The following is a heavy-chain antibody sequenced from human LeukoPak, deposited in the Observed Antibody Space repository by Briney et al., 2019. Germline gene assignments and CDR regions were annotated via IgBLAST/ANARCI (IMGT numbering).Heavy chain of an antibody. Sequence: GGSLRLSCTASGFTFGDYAMSWVRQAPGKGLEWVSSISSSSNYIYYADSVKGRFTISRDNAKNSLYLQMHSLRAEDTAVYFCARESAPRAVAPFDYWGQGTLVTVSS. V-gene: IGHV3-21*01. CDR1: GFTFGDYA. D-gene: IGHD6-19*01. J-gene: IGHJ4*02. CDR3: ARESAPRAVAPFDY. CDR2: ISSSSNYI.